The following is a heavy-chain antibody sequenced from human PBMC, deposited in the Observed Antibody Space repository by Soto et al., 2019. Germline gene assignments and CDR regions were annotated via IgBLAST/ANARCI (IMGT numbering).Heavy chain of an antibody. D-gene: IGHD4-4*01. J-gene: IGHJ6*02. CDR1: GGSLGSYY. CDR3: ARDADGGITTYPNCKNDMDF. CDR2: VFYTVRA. V-gene: IGHV4-59*01. Sequence: SETLSLTCTVSGGSLGSYYWSWMRQPQGKGLEWIGYVFYTVRANYNASLKSRVSISLDTSNYQSSLKLSSVTAAQTAVYHCARDADGGITTYPNCKNDMDFWGPGTRGTVCS.